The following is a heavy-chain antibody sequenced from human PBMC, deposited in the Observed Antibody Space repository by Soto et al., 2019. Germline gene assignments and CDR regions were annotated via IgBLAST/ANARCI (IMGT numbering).Heavy chain of an antibody. CDR1: GYSFTRYW. CDR3: ARQQDDYFWPFDY. V-gene: IGHV5-51*01. CDR2: IYPCDSDT. Sequence: PXESVKISCKGSGYSFTRYWIGWVRQIPGKGLEWMGIIYPCDSDTRYSPSFQGQVTISADKSISTAYLQWSSLKASATAMYYCARQQDDYFWPFDYWGQGTLVTVSS. D-gene: IGHD4-17*01. J-gene: IGHJ4*02.